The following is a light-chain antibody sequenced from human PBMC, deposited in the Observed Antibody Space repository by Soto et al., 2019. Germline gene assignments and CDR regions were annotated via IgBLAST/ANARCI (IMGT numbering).Light chain of an antibody. J-gene: IGKJ5*01. CDR1: QSVSSTL. CDR3: QKRGNWPH. Sequence: EIVLTQSPVALSLSPGERATLSCRASQSVSSTLLTWYQQKPGQAPRLLIYGVSSRATGIPDRFSGSGSGTDFTLTISRLEPEDFAIYYCQKRGNWPHFGQGTRLEI. CDR2: GVS. V-gene: IGKV3D-20*02.